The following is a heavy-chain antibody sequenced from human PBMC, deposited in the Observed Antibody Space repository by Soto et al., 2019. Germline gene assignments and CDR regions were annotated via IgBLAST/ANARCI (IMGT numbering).Heavy chain of an antibody. J-gene: IGHJ2*01. D-gene: IGHD3-10*01. V-gene: IGHV4-39*01. CDR1: GGSIISSHNF. Sequence: QLQLQESGPGLVKPSETLSLTCTVSGGSIISSHNFWGWIRQPPGKGLEWIGSINHSGTTYYNPSIMSRVTVSVDTSQSQVSLKLSSVTVEATAVYSCAKQIGFGHWYFDVWGRGSMVTVSS. CDR2: INHSGTT. CDR3: AKQIGFGHWYFDV.